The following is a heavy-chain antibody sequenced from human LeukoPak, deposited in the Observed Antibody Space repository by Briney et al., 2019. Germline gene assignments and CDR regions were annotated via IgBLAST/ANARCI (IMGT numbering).Heavy chain of an antibody. D-gene: IGHD1-26*01. J-gene: IGHJ4*02. CDR3: AKDRANSGSRYVGGLGFDY. V-gene: IGHV3-23*01. CDR2: ISGSGGST. Sequence: PGGSLRLSCATSGFTFSSYAMSWVRQAPGKGLEWVSAISGSGGSTYYADSVKGRFTISRDNSKNTLYLQMNSLRAEDTAVYYCAKDRANSGSRYVGGLGFDYWGQGTLVTVSS. CDR1: GFTFSSYA.